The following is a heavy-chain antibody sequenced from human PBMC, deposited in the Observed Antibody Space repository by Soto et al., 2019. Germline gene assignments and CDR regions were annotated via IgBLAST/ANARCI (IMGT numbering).Heavy chain of an antibody. CDR2: INHSGST. CDR1: GGSFSGYY. CDR3: ARGRPYGDYDY. V-gene: IGHV4-34*01. Sequence: SETLSLTCAVYGGSFSGYYWSWIRQPPGKGLEWIGEINHSGSTNYNPSLKSRVTISVDTSKNQFSLKLSSVTAADTAVYYCARGRPYGDYDYWGQGTTVTVSS. J-gene: IGHJ4*03. D-gene: IGHD4-17*01.